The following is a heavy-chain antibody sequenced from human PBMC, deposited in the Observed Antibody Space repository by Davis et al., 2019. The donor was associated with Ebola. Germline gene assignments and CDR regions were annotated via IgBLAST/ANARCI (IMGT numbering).Heavy chain of an antibody. CDR1: GFTVSSKY. CDR3: ARDGHGSSWIHFDY. CDR2: IYSSGIT. D-gene: IGHD6-13*01. Sequence: PGGSLRLSCAASGFTVSSKYMSWVRQAPGKGLEWVSVIYSSGITNYADSVKGRFTISRDNAKNTVYLQMNSLRAEDTAVYYCARDGHGSSWIHFDYWGQGTLVTVSS. J-gene: IGHJ4*02. V-gene: IGHV3-53*01.